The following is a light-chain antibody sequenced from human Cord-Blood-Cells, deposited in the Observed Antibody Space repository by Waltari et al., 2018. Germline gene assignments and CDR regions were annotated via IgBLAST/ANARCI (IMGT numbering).Light chain of an antibody. Sequence: AIRMTQSPSSFSASTGDRVTITCRASQGISSYLAGYQQKPGQAPKLLIYAASTLQSGVPSRFIGSGSGTDCTLTISCLQAEDFATCYCQQYYSYPDSFGQCTKLEIK. CDR3: QQYYSYPDS. J-gene: IGKJ2*03. CDR2: AAS. V-gene: IGKV1-8*01. CDR1: QGISSY.